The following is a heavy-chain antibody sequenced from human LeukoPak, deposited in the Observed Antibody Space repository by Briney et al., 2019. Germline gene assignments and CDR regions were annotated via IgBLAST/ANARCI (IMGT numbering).Heavy chain of an antibody. V-gene: IGHV1-46*01. CDR2: INPSGGST. D-gene: IGHD6-19*01. Sequence: GASVKASCKASGYTFTSYYMHWVRQAPGQGLEWMGIINPSGGSTSYAQKFQGRVTMTRDTSTSTVYMELSSLRSEDTAVYYCARSYSGGPPHYWGQGTLVTVSS. J-gene: IGHJ4*02. CDR1: GYTFTSYY. CDR3: ARSYSGGPPHY.